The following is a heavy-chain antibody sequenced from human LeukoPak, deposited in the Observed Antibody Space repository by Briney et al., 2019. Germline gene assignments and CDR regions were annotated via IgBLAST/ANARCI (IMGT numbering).Heavy chain of an antibody. CDR3: ARDCRLNCARQPGFDS. V-gene: IGHV3-7*01. J-gene: IGHJ5*01. CDR1: GFTFTSYW. D-gene: IGHD1-1*01. CDR2: IKENGNEQ. Sequence: GGSLRLSCEASGFTFTSYWMSWVRQAPGKGPEWVAHIKENGNEQYYADSVKGRFTISRDNVKQSLGLQMNSLRVEDTAVYYCARDCRLNCARQPGFDSWGQGTLVTVSS.